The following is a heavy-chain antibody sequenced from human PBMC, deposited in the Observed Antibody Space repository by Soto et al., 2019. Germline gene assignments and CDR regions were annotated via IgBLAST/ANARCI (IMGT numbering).Heavy chain of an antibody. V-gene: IGHV3-23*01. Sequence: GGSLRLSCAASGFTFSSYAMSWVRQAPGKGLEWVSAISGSGGSTYYADSVKGRFTISRDNSKNTLYLQMNSLRAEDKAVYYCAKDQQGSYDFWSGDLPVYYFDYWGQGTLVTVSS. CDR2: ISGSGGST. J-gene: IGHJ4*02. D-gene: IGHD3-3*01. CDR1: GFTFSSYA. CDR3: AKDQQGSYDFWSGDLPVYYFDY.